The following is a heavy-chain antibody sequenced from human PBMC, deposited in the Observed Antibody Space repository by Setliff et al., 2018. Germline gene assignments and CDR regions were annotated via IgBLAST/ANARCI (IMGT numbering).Heavy chain of an antibody. J-gene: IGHJ4*01. CDR2: INHSGST. Sequence: SETLSLTCTVYGASFSDYYWGWIRQPPGKGLEWIAEINHSGSTNYNPSLKSRVTISVDTSKNQFSLKLGSVTAADTAVHYCARERYFDWFFEDWGHGTLVTVSS. CDR1: GASFSDYY. V-gene: IGHV4-34*01. CDR3: ARERYFDWFFED. D-gene: IGHD3-9*01.